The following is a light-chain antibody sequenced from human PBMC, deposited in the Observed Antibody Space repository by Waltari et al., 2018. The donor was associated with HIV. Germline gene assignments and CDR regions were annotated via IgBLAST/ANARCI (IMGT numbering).Light chain of an antibody. CDR3: QQRSNWPPMYT. CDR1: QIVNSY. Sequence: EIVLTQSPATLSLSPGERATLSCRASQIVNSYLAWYQQKPGQAPRLLIYDASNRATGIPARFSGSGSGTDFTLTISSLEPEDFAVYYCQQRSNWPPMYTFGQGTKLEIK. V-gene: IGKV3-11*01. CDR2: DAS. J-gene: IGKJ2*01.